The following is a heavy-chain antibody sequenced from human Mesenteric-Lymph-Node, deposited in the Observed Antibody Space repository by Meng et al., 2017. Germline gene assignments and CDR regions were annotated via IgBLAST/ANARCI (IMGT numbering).Heavy chain of an antibody. D-gene: IGHD4-11*01. CDR3: AKIGSNHQFDL. J-gene: IGHJ4*02. CDR2: INPHTGGI. Sequence: QVQLVQSGAEVQKPGASVKVSCKASGYTFTVYYMHWVRQAPGQGLGWMGRINPHTGGINYAQEFQGRVAMTRDTSISTAYMELSRLRTDDTAVYYCAKIGSNHQFDLWGQGTLVTVSS. V-gene: IGHV1-2*06. CDR1: GYTFTVYY.